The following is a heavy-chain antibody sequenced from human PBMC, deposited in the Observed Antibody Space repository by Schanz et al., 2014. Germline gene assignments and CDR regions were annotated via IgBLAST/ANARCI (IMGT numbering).Heavy chain of an antibody. D-gene: IGHD3-9*01. J-gene: IGHJ6*02. CDR1: NYIFTKYY. V-gene: IGHV1-46*01. CDR3: AKVDRTRYYAMDV. CDR2: INPSGGST. Sequence: QVQLVQSGAEVKKPGASVKLSCKASNYIFTKYYIHCVRQAPGQGLEWMGKINPSGGSTSYAQKFQGRVTMTRDTSTSTVYMELSSLRSEDTAVYYCAKVDRTRYYAMDVWGQGTTVTVSS.